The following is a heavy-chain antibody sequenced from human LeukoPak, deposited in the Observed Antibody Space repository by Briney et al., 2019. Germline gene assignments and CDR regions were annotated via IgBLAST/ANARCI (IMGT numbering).Heavy chain of an antibody. CDR3: ARLGDSSGYYYVGDY. J-gene: IGHJ4*02. CDR2: TYYSGST. V-gene: IGHV4-39*01. Sequence: SETLSLTCTVSGGSSSSSRYYWGWIRQPPGKGLEWIGSTYYSGSTYYKPSLKSRVTISVDTSKNQFSLKLRSVTAADTAVYYCARLGDSSGYYYVGDYWGQGTLVTVSS. D-gene: IGHD3-22*01. CDR1: GGSSSSSRYY.